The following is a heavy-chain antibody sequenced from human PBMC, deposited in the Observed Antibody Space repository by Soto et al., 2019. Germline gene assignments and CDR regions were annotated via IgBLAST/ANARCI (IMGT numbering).Heavy chain of an antibody. V-gene: IGHV3-30-3*01. CDR1: GFTFSGYA. J-gene: IGHJ6*02. Sequence: LRLSCVASGFTFSGYAMHWVRQAPGKGLEWVALISYDGTNEYYADSVKGRFTISRDNSKNTQFLQMNSLRPDDAAVYYCARGGGGYHYYGMDVWGQGTTVPSP. CDR2: ISYDGTNE. CDR3: ARGGGGYHYYGMDV. D-gene: IGHD2-2*01.